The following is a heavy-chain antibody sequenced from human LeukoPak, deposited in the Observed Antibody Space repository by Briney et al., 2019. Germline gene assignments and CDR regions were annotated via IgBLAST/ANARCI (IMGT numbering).Heavy chain of an antibody. V-gene: IGHV3-30*04. CDR2: ISYDGSNK. D-gene: IGHD5-12*01. CDR1: GFTFSSYA. CDR3: ARDQGGYDPVYYYGMDV. Sequence: GGSLRLSCAASGFTFSSYAMHWVRQAPGKGLGWVAVISYDGSNKYYADSVKGRFTISRDNSKNTLYLQMNSLRAEDTAVYYCARDQGGYDPVYYYGMDVWGKGTTVTVSS. J-gene: IGHJ6*04.